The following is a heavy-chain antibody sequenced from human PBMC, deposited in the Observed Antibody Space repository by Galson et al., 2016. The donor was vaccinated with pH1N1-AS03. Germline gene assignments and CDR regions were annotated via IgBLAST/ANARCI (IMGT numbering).Heavy chain of an antibody. J-gene: IGHJ4*02. Sequence: SVKASCKASGYTFINYAMHWVRQAPGQRLEWMGWIKGGNVNTEYSQKFQGRVTITRDTSASTAYMELSSLRSEDTAVYFCARAGTYYDQFFDYWGQGTLVTVSS. V-gene: IGHV1-3*01. CDR1: GYTFINYA. CDR3: ARAGTYYDQFFDY. D-gene: IGHD3-22*01. CDR2: IKGGNVNT.